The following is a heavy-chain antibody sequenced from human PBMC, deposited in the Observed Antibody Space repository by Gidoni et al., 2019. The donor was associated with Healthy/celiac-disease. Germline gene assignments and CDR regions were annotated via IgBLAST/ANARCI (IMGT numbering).Heavy chain of an antibody. Sequence: EVQLVQSGAEVKKPGESLRISCKGSGYSFTRYWISWVRQMPGKGLEWMGRIDPSDSYTNYSPSFQGHVTISADKPISTAYLQWSSLKASDTAMYYCASEGIAVAGAYYYYGMDVWGQGTTVTVSS. J-gene: IGHJ6*02. D-gene: IGHD6-19*01. V-gene: IGHV5-10-1*03. CDR3: ASEGIAVAGAYYYYGMDV. CDR2: IDPSDSYT. CDR1: GYSFTRYW.